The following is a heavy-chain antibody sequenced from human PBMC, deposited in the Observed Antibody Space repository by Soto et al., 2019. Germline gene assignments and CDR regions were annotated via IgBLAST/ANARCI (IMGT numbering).Heavy chain of an antibody. V-gene: IGHV3-33*01. CDR3: ARVLDHYGRYGMDV. CDR1: GFTFSSYG. Sequence: WGSLRLPWAAFGFTFSSYGMHWISQAPGKGLEWVAVIWYDESSTYYADSVKGRFTISRDNAKNTLYLQMNSLRAEDTSVYYCARVLDHYGRYGMDVWVQGTTVTVAS. CDR2: IWYDESST. J-gene: IGHJ6*01. D-gene: IGHD3-10*01.